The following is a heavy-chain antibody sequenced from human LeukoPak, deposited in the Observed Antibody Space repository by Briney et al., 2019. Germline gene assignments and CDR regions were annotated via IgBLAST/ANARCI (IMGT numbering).Heavy chain of an antibody. J-gene: IGHJ5*02. CDR1: GFTFGDYA. D-gene: IGHD3-3*01. Sequence: PGGSLRLSCTASGFTFGDYAMSWFRQAPGKGLEWVGFIRSKAYGGTTEYAASVKGRFTISRDDSKSIAYLQMNSLKTEDTAVYYCTRERNDFWSGYYSGWFDPWGQGTLVTVSS. CDR2: IRSKAYGGTT. V-gene: IGHV3-49*03. CDR3: TRERNDFWSGYYSGWFDP.